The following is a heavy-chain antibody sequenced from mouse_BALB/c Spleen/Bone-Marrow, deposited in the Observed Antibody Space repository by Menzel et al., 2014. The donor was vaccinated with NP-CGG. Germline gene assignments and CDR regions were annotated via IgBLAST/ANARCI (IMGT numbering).Heavy chain of an antibody. CDR3: TYMGYYGSSYAMDY. CDR1: GYTFTSYW. CDR2: VNPSNGGT. V-gene: IGHV1S16*01. Sequence: QVQLKESGAELVKPGASVKLFCKASGYTFTSYWMHWVKLRPGQGFEWIGEVNPSNGGTNYNEKFKRKATLTVDKSSSTAYMQLSSLTSEDSAVYYCTYMGYYGSSYAMDYWGQGTSVTVSS. J-gene: IGHJ4*01. D-gene: IGHD1-1*01.